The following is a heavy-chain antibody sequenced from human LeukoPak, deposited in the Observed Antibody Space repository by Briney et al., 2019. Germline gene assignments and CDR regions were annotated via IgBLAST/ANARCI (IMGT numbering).Heavy chain of an antibody. CDR3: AESPSSSHYCRGGRWFPYHWFHP. J-gene: IGHJ5*02. CDR1: GFTFSSYL. CDR2: ISGDGSRT. D-gene: IGHD2-15*01. V-gene: IGHV3-23*01. Sequence: GGSLRLSCVASGFTFSSYLMNWVRQAPGKGLEWVSAISGDGSRTYYADSVKGRFTISIDKSKNTLYLQMNSLRAQDTAVFYCAESPSSSHYCRGGRWFPYHWFHPWGQGTPVTVSS.